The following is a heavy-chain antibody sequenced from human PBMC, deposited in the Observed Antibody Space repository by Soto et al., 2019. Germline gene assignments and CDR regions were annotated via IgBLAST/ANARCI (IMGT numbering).Heavy chain of an antibody. CDR2: IYYSGST. CDR1: GGSISSGGYY. Sequence: PSETLSLTCTVSGGSISSGGYYWSWIRQHPGKGLEWIGYIYYSGSTYYNPSLKSRVTISVDTSKNQFSLKLSSVTAADTAVYYCARTLLKWDPGAWFDPWGQGTLVTVSS. V-gene: IGHV4-31*03. CDR3: ARTLLKWDPGAWFDP. J-gene: IGHJ5*02. D-gene: IGHD1-26*01.